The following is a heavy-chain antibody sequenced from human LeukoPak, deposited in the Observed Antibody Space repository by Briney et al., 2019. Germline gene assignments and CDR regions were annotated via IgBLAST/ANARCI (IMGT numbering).Heavy chain of an antibody. CDR3: ARRAASGRYFDY. V-gene: IGHV3-11*01. CDR2: ISSGTTT. J-gene: IGHJ4*02. Sequence: GGSLRLSCAASGFTFSDYYMTWIRQAPGKGLEWVSYISSGTTTYYADSVRGRFTISRDNAGNSLYLQMSSLRAEDTAVYYCARRAASGRYFDYWGQGTPVTVSS. CDR1: GFTFSDYY. D-gene: IGHD6-13*01.